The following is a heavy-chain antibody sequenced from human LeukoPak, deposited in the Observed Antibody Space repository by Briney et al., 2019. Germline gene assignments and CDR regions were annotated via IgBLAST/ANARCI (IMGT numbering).Heavy chain of an antibody. CDR2: ISGSGGST. V-gene: IGHV3-23*01. D-gene: IGHD6-19*01. CDR3: AKDRDPGYSSGWYGSPNDY. Sequence: PGGSLRLSCAASGFTFSSYAMTWVRQAPGKGLEWVSVISGSGGSTYYADSVKGRFTISRDNSKNTPYLQMNSLRAEDTAVYYCAKDRDPGYSSGWYGSPNDYWGQGTLVTVSS. J-gene: IGHJ4*02. CDR1: GFTFSSYA.